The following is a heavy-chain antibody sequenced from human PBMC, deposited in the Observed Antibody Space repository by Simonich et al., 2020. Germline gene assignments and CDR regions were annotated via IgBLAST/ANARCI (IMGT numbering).Heavy chain of an antibody. CDR3: ARKRFLEWFFDY. CDR2: ISSRSIYI. Sequence: EVQLVESGGGLVKPGGSLRLSCAASGFTFSSYSMNWVGKAPGKWLEWDSSISSRSIYIYYAYSVKGRVTISRDNAKNSMYLQMNSLRAEDTAVYYCARKRFLEWFFDYWGQGTLVTVSS. D-gene: IGHD3-3*01. V-gene: IGHV3-21*01. J-gene: IGHJ4*02. CDR1: GFTFSSYS.